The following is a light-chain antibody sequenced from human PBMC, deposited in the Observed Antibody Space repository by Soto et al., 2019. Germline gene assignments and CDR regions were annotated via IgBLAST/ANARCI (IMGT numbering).Light chain of an antibody. CDR2: EGS. CDR3: CSYAGSSTFDVV. Sequence: QSALTQPASVSGSPGQSITISCTGTSSDVGSYNLVSWYQQHPGKAPKLMIYEGSKRPSGVSNRFSGSKSSNTASLIISGLQAEDEADYYCCSYAGSSTFDVVFGGGTKLTVL. J-gene: IGLJ2*01. CDR1: SSDVGSYNL. V-gene: IGLV2-23*03.